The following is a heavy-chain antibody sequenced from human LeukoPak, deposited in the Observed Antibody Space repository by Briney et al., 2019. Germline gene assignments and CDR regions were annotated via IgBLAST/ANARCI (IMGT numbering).Heavy chain of an antibody. D-gene: IGHD6-13*01. CDR1: GFTFSSYA. CDR2: ISWNSGSI. V-gene: IGHV3-9*01. Sequence: GGSLRLSCAASGFTFSSYAMSWVRQAPGKGLEWVSGISWNSGSIGYADSVKGRFTISRDDAKNSLYLQMNSLRAEDTALYYCAKDISSSCQSPDYWGQGTLVTVSS. J-gene: IGHJ4*02. CDR3: AKDISSSCQSPDY.